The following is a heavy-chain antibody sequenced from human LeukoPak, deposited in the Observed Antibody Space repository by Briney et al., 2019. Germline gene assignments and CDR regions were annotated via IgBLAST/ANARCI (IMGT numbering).Heavy chain of an antibody. D-gene: IGHD3-22*01. CDR3: ARGSIAIYYYGSRGYFDY. CDR2: IKQDGSEK. CDR1: GFIFSNYW. Sequence: PGGSLRLSCAASGFIFSNYWMSWVRQAPGKGLEWVANIKQDGSEKYYVDSVKGRFTMSRDNAKNSLYLQMNSLRAEDTAFYYCARGSIAIYYYGSRGYFDYWGQGTLVTVSS. J-gene: IGHJ4*02. V-gene: IGHV3-7*05.